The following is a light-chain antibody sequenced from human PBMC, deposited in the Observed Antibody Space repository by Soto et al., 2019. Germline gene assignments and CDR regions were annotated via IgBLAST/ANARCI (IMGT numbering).Light chain of an antibody. CDR1: QTISSW. Sequence: ERGTIICRASQTISSWLAWYQQKPGKAPKLLIYAASSLQSGVPSRFSGSGSGTDFTLTISSLQPEDFATYYCLQDYNYPWTFGQGTMVAIK. CDR3: LQDYNYPWT. CDR2: AAS. J-gene: IGKJ1*01. V-gene: IGKV1-6*01.